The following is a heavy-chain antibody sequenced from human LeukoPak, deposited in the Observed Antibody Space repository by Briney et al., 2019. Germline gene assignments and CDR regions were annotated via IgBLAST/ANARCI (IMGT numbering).Heavy chain of an antibody. CDR2: INPNSGGT. D-gene: IGHD5-18*01. V-gene: IGHV1-2*02. CDR3: ARSASLDTAMVY. CDR1: GYTFTGYC. J-gene: IGHJ4*02. Sequence: ASVKVSCKASGYTFTGYCMHWVRQAPGQGLEWMGWINPNSGGTNYAQKFQGRVTMTRDTSISTAYMELSRLRSDDTAVYYCARSASLDTAMVYWGQGTLVTVSS.